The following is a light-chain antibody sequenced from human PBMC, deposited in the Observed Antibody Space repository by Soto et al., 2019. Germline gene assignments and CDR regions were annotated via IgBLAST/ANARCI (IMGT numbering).Light chain of an antibody. CDR3: QQYKNWIT. J-gene: IGKJ5*01. Sequence: EVVMTQSPATLSVSPGERATLSCRASQSISSNLAWYQQRPGQAPRLLMYGASTRATGIPARFSGSGSGTEFTLTISSLQSEDFAVYYFQQYKNWITFGQGTRLEIK. CDR1: QSISSN. CDR2: GAS. V-gene: IGKV3-15*01.